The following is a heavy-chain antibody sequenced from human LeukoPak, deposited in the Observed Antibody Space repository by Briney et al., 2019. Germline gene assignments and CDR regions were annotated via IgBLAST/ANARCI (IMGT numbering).Heavy chain of an antibody. CDR1: GGSISSSSYY. V-gene: IGHV4-39*01. J-gene: IGHJ4*02. CDR2: IYYSGST. Sequence: SETLSLTCTVSGGSISSSSYYWGWIRQPPGKGLEWIGSIYYSGSTYYNPSLKSRVTISVDTSKNQFSLKLSSVTAADTAVYYCRAYSSGWSVDFDYWGQGTLVTVSP. D-gene: IGHD6-19*01. CDR3: RAYSSGWSVDFDY.